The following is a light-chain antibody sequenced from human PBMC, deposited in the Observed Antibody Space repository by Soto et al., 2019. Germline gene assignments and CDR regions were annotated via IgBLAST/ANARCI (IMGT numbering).Light chain of an antibody. CDR2: GAS. CDR1: QGITSY. CDR3: QQTRSYPST. Sequence: IQLTQSPSSLSASVGDSVTITCRASQGITSYLAWYQQKPGKAPNLLIYGASTLQSGVPSRFSGSGSGTDFTLTINSLKAEDLATYYCQQTRSYPSTFGGGTKVDIK. J-gene: IGKJ4*01. V-gene: IGKV1-9*01.